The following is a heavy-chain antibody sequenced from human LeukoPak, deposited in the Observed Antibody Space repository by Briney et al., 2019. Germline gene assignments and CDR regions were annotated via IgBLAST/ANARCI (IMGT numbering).Heavy chain of an antibody. CDR3: ARLYCSGGSCYPFDY. Sequence: PSETLSLTCTVSGGSISSYYWSWIRQPPGKGLEWIGYFYYSGSTDYNPSLKSRVTISVDTSKNQFSLNLSSVTAADTAVYYCARLYCSGGSCYPFDYWGQGTLVTVSS. J-gene: IGHJ4*02. CDR1: GGSISSYY. V-gene: IGHV4-59*12. CDR2: FYYSGST. D-gene: IGHD2-15*01.